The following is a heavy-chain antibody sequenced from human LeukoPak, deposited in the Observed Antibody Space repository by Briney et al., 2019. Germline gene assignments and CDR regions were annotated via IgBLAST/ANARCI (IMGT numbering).Heavy chain of an antibody. Sequence: PGGSLRLSCAASGFTFSSYEMNWVRQAPGKGLEWVSYISGSGSTIYYADSVKGRFTISRDNAKNSLYLQMNSLRAEDTAVYYCARLYSSGWYDFDYRGQGTLVTVSS. V-gene: IGHV3-48*03. D-gene: IGHD6-19*01. CDR1: GFTFSSYE. J-gene: IGHJ4*02. CDR2: ISGSGSTI. CDR3: ARLYSSGWYDFDY.